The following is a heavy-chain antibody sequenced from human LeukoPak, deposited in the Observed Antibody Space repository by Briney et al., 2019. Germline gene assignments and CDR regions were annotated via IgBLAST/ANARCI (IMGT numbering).Heavy chain of an antibody. CDR1: GYTFTSYG. Sequence: ASVKVSCKASGYTFTSYGISWVRQAPGQGLEWMGWISAYNGNTNYAQKLQGRVTMTTDTSTSTAYMELRSLRSDDTAVYYCARDVSGSYVRRDAFDIWGQGTMVTVSS. J-gene: IGHJ3*02. CDR2: ISAYNGNT. V-gene: IGHV1-18*01. CDR3: ARDVSGSYVRRDAFDI. D-gene: IGHD1-26*01.